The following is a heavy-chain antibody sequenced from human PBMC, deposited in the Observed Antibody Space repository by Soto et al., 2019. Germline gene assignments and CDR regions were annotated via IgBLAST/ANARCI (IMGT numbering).Heavy chain of an antibody. CDR2: IIPIFGTA. V-gene: IGHV1-69*01. D-gene: IGHD3-10*01. J-gene: IGHJ4*02. CDR3: ARAKGFGELLHYPYYFDY. Sequence: QVQLVQSGAEVKKPGSSVKVSCKASGGTFSSYAISWVRQAPGQGLEWMGGIIPIFGTANYAQKFQGRVTITADESTSTHYMELSSLRSEDTAVYYCARAKGFGELLHYPYYFDYWGQGTLVTVSS. CDR1: GGTFSSYA.